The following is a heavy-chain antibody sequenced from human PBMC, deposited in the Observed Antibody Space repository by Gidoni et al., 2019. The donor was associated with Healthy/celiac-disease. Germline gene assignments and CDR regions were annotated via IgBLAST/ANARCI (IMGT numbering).Heavy chain of an antibody. CDR3: AKTPGIVVVITLYYFDY. J-gene: IGHJ4*02. CDR2: IIGSGGST. D-gene: IGHD3-22*01. V-gene: IGHV3-23*01. CDR1: GVTFSSYA. Sequence: EVQLLESGGGLVQPGGSLRRYCAASGVTFSSYAMSWVRQAPGKGLEWVSAIIGSGGSTYYADSVKGRFTISRDNSKNTLYLQMNSLRAEDTAVYYCAKTPGIVVVITLYYFDYWGQGTLVTVSS.